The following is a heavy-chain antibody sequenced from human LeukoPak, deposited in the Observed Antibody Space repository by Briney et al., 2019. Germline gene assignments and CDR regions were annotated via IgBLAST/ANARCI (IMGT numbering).Heavy chain of an antibody. D-gene: IGHD2-8*02. V-gene: IGHV4-61*02. CDR2: IYTSGST. CDR1: GGSISSGSYY. J-gene: IGHJ4*02. CDR3: ARGGPPRGLLYWPLYQPPGHYFDY. Sequence: SQTLSLTCTVSGGSISSGSYYWSCIRQPAGKGLECIGRIYTSGSTNYNPSLKSRVTISVDTSKHQFSLKLSSVTAADTAVYYCARGGPPRGLLYWPLYQPPGHYFDYWGQGTLVTASS.